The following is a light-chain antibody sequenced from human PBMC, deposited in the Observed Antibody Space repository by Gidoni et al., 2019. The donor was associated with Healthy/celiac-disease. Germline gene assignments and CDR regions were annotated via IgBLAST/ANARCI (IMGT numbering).Light chain of an antibody. CDR1: SSY. J-gene: IGKJ3*01. Sequence: SSYLAWYQQKPGQAPRLLIYGASSRATGIPDRFSGSGSGTDFTLTISRLEPEAFAVYYCQQYGSSPFTFGPGTKVEIK. CDR3: QQYGSSPFT. CDR2: GAS. V-gene: IGKV3-20*01.